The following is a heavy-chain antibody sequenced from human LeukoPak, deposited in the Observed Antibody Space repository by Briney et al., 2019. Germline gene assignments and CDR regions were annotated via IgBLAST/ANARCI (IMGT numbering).Heavy chain of an antibody. Sequence: ASVKVSCKASGYTFTSYGISWVRQAPGQGLEWIGWIVVGSGNTNYAQKFQERVTITRDMSTSTAYMELSSLRSEDTAVYYCAADRGGTTVYYYYGMDVWGQGTTVTVSS. J-gene: IGHJ6*02. CDR1: GYTFTSYG. CDR2: IVVGSGNT. V-gene: IGHV1-58*02. CDR3: AADRGGTTVYYYYGMDV. D-gene: IGHD1-1*01.